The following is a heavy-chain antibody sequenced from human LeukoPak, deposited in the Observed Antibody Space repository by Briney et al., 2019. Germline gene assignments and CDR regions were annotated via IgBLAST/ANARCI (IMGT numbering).Heavy chain of an antibody. J-gene: IGHJ4*02. V-gene: IGHV1-18*01. CDR3: ASYDRAGGVLCCY. Sequence: ASVQVSCKASGYSFTSYGISWVRPAPGQGLEWMGWISAYNGNTNYAQKLQGRVTMTTDTSTSTAYMELRSLRSDDTAVYYCASYDRAGGVLCCYWGQGTLVTVSS. CDR2: ISAYNGNT. CDR1: GYSFTSYG. D-gene: IGHD3-16*01.